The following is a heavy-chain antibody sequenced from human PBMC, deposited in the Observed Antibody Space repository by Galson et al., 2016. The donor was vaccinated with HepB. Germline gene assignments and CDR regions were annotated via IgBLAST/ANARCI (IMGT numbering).Heavy chain of an antibody. CDR2: IYRGDIV. CDR1: GVPISSNANS. V-gene: IGHV4-30-2*01. D-gene: IGHD5-12*01. J-gene: IGHJ3*02. Sequence: TLSLTCTVTGVPISSNANSWNWIRQPPGKALQWIGYIYRGDIVSSNPSLGSRVTISADRSKNQASLRLNSVTAADTAVYYCARTPYAGYDYRAFDIWGQGTLVAVSS. CDR3: ARTPYAGYDYRAFDI.